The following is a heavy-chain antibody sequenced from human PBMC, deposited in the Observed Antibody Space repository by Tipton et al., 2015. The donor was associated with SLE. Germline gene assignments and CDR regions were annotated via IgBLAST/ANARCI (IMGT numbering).Heavy chain of an antibody. CDR2: FYSGGGI. V-gene: IGHV4-61*01. CDR1: GDSVRSGFFY. Sequence: TLSLTCTVSGDSVRSGFFYWGWIRRPPGKGLEWVGYFYSGGGIYYNPSLKSRVTISLDTSKNQFSLKLSSVTAADTAVYYCARVPALYYYYMDVWGKGTTVTVSS. CDR3: ARVPALYYYYMDV. J-gene: IGHJ6*03. D-gene: IGHD2-2*01.